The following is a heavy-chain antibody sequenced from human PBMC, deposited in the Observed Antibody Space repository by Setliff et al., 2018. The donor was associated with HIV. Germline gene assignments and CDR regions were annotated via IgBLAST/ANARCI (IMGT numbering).Heavy chain of an antibody. D-gene: IGHD2-15*01. CDR2: MNPNSGNT. CDR1: GYTFTSYD. V-gene: IGHV1-8*02. Sequence: ASVKVSCKASGYTFTSYDINWVRQATGPGLEWMGWMNPNSGNTGYAQKFKGRVTMTRNTSISTAYMELSSLRSEDTAVYYCARGYYLQRYCSGGSCYAPLGYWGQGTLVTVSS. CDR3: ARGYYLQRYCSGGSCYAPLGY. J-gene: IGHJ4*02.